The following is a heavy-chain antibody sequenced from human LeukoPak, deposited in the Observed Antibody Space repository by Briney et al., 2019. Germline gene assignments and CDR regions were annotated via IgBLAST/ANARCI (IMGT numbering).Heavy chain of an antibody. V-gene: IGHV3-23*01. CDR2: ISGSGGST. CDR1: GFTFSSYA. CDR3: AKDLSSSWYYFDY. Sequence: GGSLRLSCAPSGFTFSSYAMSWVRQAPGKGLEWVSAISGSGGSTYYADSVKGRFTISRDNTKTTLYLQMNSLRAEDTAVYYCAKDLSSSWYYFDYWGQGTLVTVSS. J-gene: IGHJ4*02. D-gene: IGHD6-13*01.